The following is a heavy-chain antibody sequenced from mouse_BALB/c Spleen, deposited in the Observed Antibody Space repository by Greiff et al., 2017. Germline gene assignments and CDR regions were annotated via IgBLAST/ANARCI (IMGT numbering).Heavy chain of an antibody. V-gene: IGHV3-1*02. Sequence: DVKLQESGPDLVKPSQSLSLTCTVTGYSITSGYSWHWIRQFPGNKLEWMGYIHYSGSTNYNPSLKSRISITRDTSKNQFFLQLNSVTTEDTAAYYCARSDTTVVDFDYWGQGTTLTVSS. CDR1: GYSITSGYS. CDR3: ARSDTTVVDFDY. CDR2: IHYSGST. J-gene: IGHJ2*01. D-gene: IGHD1-1*01.